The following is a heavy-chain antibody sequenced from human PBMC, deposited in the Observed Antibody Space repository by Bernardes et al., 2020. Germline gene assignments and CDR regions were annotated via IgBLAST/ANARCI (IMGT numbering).Heavy chain of an antibody. Sequence: GGSLRLSCAASGFTFSNAWMNWVRQAPGKGLEWVGRIKSKTDGGTTDYAAPVKGRFTISRDDSKNTLYLQMNSLKTEDTAVYYCTTSLGLVHPDAFDIWGQGTMVTVSS. D-gene: IGHD2-2*01. V-gene: IGHV3-15*07. J-gene: IGHJ3*02. CDR1: GFTFSNAW. CDR2: IKSKTDGGTT. CDR3: TTSLGLVHPDAFDI.